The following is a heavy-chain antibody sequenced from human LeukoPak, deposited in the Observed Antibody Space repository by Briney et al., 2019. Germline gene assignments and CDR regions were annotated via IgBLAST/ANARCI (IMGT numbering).Heavy chain of an antibody. J-gene: IGHJ4*02. CDR1: GFIFSNYG. CDR3: AKDRWLQGYFDY. Sequence: GGSLRLSCTTSGFIFSNYGMHWVRQAPGKGLEWAAFIRHDGSNKYYADSVKGRCTISRDNSKKTVYLQMNSLRTEDTAVYYCAKDRWLQGYFDYWGQGTLVTVSS. CDR2: IRHDGSNK. V-gene: IGHV3-30*02. D-gene: IGHD5-24*01.